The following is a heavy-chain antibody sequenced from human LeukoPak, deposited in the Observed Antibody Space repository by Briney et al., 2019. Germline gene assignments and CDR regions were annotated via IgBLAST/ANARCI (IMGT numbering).Heavy chain of an antibody. CDR2: ISTSSSTI. V-gene: IGHV3-48*04. Sequence: GGSLRLSCAASGFTFSSYSMNWVRQAPGKGLEWVSYISTSSSTIYYADSVKGRFTISRDNAKNSLSLQMNSLRAEDTAMYYCARRGCLGSCYSPPDYWGQGTLVTVSS. J-gene: IGHJ4*02. D-gene: IGHD2-15*01. CDR3: ARRGCLGSCYSPPDY. CDR1: GFTFSSYS.